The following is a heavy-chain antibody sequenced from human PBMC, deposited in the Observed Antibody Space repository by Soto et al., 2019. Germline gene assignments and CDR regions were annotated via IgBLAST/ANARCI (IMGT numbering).Heavy chain of an antibody. D-gene: IGHD6-13*01. CDR3: GKGGGSTYYYYMDV. J-gene: IGHJ6*03. Sequence: EVQVLESGGGLLQPGGSLRLSCAASGYTFSSYAMSWVRQAPGKWLEWVSSISDSGGATNYAESVKGRFTISRDNSKNTVYLQMDSLRPEDTAVYYCGKGGGSTYYYYMDVWGKGTTVTVSS. CDR1: GYTFSSYA. V-gene: IGHV3-23*01. CDR2: ISDSGGAT.